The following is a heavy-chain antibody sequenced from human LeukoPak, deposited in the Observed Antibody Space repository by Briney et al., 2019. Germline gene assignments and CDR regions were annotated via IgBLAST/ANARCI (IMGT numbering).Heavy chain of an antibody. V-gene: IGHV3-30*18. CDR3: AKADTAGPYFDY. Sequence: GGSLRLSCAASGLTFSSYGMHWVRQAPGKGLEWVAVISYDGSSKYYADSVKGRFTISRDNSKNTLYLQMNSLRAEDTAVYYCAKADTAGPYFDYWGQGTLVTVSS. CDR2: ISYDGSSK. J-gene: IGHJ4*02. CDR1: GLTFSSYG. D-gene: IGHD5-18*01.